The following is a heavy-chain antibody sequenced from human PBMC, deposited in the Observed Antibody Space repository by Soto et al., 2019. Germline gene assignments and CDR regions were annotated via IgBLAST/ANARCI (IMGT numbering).Heavy chain of an antibody. J-gene: IGHJ3*02. D-gene: IGHD2-8*01. CDR1: GFSFSAYA. V-gene: IGHV3-23*01. Sequence: VQLLESGGGLVQPGGSLRLSCAASGFSFSAYAMNWVRQAPGKGLQWVSGLVGSGADKNYADSVRGRFTVSRDNSKNTLYLQMNSLRDEDTAVYYCAKDLIAGNGVWEAFDMWGRGTKVTVSS. CDR3: AKDLIAGNGVWEAFDM. CDR2: LVGSGADK.